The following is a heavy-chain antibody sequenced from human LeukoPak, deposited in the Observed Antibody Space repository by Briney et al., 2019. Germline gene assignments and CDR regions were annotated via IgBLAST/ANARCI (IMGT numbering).Heavy chain of an antibody. CDR2: IRYDGSNK. D-gene: IGHD6-19*01. J-gene: IGHJ4*02. CDR1: GFTFTTYG. CDR3: AKVGSGWYGVDY. Sequence: GGSLRLSCAASGFTFTTYGMHWVRQAPGKGLEWAAFIRYDGSNKFYADSVKGRFTISRDNSKDTLYLQMNSLRVEDTAVYYCAKVGSGWYGVDYWGQGTLVTVSS. V-gene: IGHV3-30*02.